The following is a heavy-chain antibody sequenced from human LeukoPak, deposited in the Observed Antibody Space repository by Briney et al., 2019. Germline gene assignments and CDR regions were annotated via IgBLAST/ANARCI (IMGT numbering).Heavy chain of an antibody. J-gene: IGHJ4*02. CDR3: ARGLLLFDY. Sequence: GASVKVSCKTSGYTFTNSDVSWVRQAPGQGLEWMGWISGSNGETNYAQKLRGRVPMTTDTSTSTVYMDLRSLTSDDTAVYYCARGLLLFDYWGQGTLVTVSS. CDR1: GYTFTNSD. CDR2: ISGSNGET. D-gene: IGHD2/OR15-2a*01. V-gene: IGHV1-18*01.